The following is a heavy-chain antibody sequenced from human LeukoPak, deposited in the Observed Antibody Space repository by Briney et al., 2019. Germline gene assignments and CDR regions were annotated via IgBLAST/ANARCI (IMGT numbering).Heavy chain of an antibody. CDR1: GGSISSGDYY. D-gene: IGHD6-19*01. V-gene: IGHV4-30-4*08. CDR3: ARYSSGWDGRWFDP. Sequence: PSETLSLTCTVSGGSISSGDYYWSWIRQPPGKGLEWIGYIYYSGSTYYNPSPKSRVTISVDTSKNQFSLKLSSVTAADTAVYYCARYSSGWDGRWFDPWGQGTLVTVSS. J-gene: IGHJ5*02. CDR2: IYYSGST.